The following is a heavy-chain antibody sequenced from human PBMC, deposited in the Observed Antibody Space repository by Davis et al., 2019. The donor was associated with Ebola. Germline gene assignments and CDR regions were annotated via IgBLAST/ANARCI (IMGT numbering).Heavy chain of an antibody. Sequence: SETLSLTCTVSGGSISGYYWSWIRQSAGKGLEWIGRIYSSGNINYNPSLQSRVTMSVDTSKNRFSLNLTSVTAADTAIYYCAREPARAVWGIGITVIVSS. CDR3: AREPARAV. CDR1: GGSISGYY. V-gene: IGHV4-4*07. CDR2: IYSSGNI. J-gene: IGHJ6*04.